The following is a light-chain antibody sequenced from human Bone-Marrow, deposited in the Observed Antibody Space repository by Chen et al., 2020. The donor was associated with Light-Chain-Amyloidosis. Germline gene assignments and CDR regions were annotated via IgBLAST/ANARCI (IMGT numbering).Light chain of an antibody. Sequence: QSALTQPASVSGSPGQSITISCTGTSSDVGGDNHVSWYQQHPDKAPQLMIYEVTNRPSWVPDRFSGSKSDNTASLTISGLQTEDEADYVCRSYTITNTLVFGSGTRVTVL. CDR3: RSYTITNTLV. J-gene: IGLJ1*01. V-gene: IGLV2-14*01. CDR1: SSDVGGDNH. CDR2: EVT.